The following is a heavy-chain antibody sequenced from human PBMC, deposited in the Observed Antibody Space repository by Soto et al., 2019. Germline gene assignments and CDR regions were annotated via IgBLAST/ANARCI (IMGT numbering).Heavy chain of an antibody. CDR3: ARDLRIAVAGTLYY. CDR1: GFTFGSYA. D-gene: IGHD6-19*01. V-gene: IGHV3-23*01. CDR2: ISGSGGST. Sequence: GGSLRLSCAASGFTFGSYAMSWVRQAPGKGLEWVSAISGSGGSTYYADSVKGRFTISRDNSKNTLYLQMNSLRAEDTAVYYCARDLRIAVAGTLYYWGQGTLVTGSS. J-gene: IGHJ4*02.